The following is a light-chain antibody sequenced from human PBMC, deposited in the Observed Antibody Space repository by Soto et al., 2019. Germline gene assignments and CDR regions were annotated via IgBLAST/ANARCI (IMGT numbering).Light chain of an antibody. J-gene: IGLJ1*01. CDR3: SSYTSSGV. Sequence: QSALTQPASVSGSPGQSITISCTGNNIDVGNSNYVSWYQHHPGKAPKLIIYDVSYRPSGVSNRFSGSKSGNTASLTISGLQAEDEADYYCSSYTSSGVFGTGTKLTVL. V-gene: IGLV2-14*03. CDR2: DVS. CDR1: NIDVGNSNY.